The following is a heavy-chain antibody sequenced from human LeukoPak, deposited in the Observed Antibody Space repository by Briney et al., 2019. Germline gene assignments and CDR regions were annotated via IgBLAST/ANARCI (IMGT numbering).Heavy chain of an antibody. CDR3: AKSGHCSGGSCYLVFDY. Sequence: GRSLGLSCAASGFTFDDYAMHWVRQAPGKGLEWVSGISWNSGSIGYADSVKGRFTISRDNAKNSLYLQMNSLRAEDTALYYCAKSGHCSGGSCYLVFDYWGQGTLVTVSS. CDR2: ISWNSGSI. CDR1: GFTFDDYA. J-gene: IGHJ4*02. D-gene: IGHD2-15*01. V-gene: IGHV3-9*01.